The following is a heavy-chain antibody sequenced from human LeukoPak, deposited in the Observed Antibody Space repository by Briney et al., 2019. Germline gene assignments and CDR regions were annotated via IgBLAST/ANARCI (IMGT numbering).Heavy chain of an antibody. J-gene: IGHJ5*02. CDR2: INHSGST. Sequence: SETLSLTCAVYGGSFSGYYWSWIRQPPGKGLEWIGEINHSGSTNYNPSLKSRVTISVDTSKNQFSLKLSSVTAADTAVYYCAREVISNWFDPWGQGTLVTVSS. V-gene: IGHV4-34*01. CDR1: GGSFSGYY. CDR3: AREVISNWFDP. D-gene: IGHD2-15*01.